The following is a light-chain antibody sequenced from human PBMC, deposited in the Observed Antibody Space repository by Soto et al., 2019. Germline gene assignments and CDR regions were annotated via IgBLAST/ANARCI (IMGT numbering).Light chain of an antibody. CDR2: GAS. CDR3: QQYGGSPPVT. CDR1: RSVSSTY. J-gene: IGKJ5*01. V-gene: IGKV3-20*01. Sequence: EIVLTQSPGTLSLSPGDGATLSCRVSRSVSSTYLAWYQQRPGQAPRLLIYGASTRARGIPDRFSGTGSGTDFSLTISRLEPEDFAVYFCQQYGGSPPVTFGQGTRLEIK.